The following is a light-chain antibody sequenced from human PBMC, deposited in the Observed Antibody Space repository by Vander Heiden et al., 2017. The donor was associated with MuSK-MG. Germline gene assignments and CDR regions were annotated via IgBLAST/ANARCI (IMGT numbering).Light chain of an antibody. CDR3: QQYNSYPYS. V-gene: IGKV1-16*01. CDR1: QGISNF. Sequence: DIQMTQSPSSLAASVGDSVTNTCRARQGISNFLAWLQQKPGMAPKSLIFASAALQSGVPSRFTGSGSGTDFTLTINNVQPDDFATYYCQQYNSYPYSFGQGTKLDIK. CDR2: ASA. J-gene: IGKJ2*01.